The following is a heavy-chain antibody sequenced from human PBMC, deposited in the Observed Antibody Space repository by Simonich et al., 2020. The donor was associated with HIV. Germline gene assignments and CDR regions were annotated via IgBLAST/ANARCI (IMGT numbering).Heavy chain of an antibody. D-gene: IGHD5-12*01. CDR2: INHSGGT. Sequence: QVQLQQWGAGLVKPSETLSLTCTVSGGSISSFYWSWIRQPPGKGLGWIGEINHSGGTNYNPSLKSRVTISVDTSKNQFSLKLSSVTAADTAVYYCAGSVADIVAAGFGFWGQGTLVTVSS. CDR1: GGSISSFY. CDR3: AGSVADIVAAGFGF. V-gene: IGHV4-34*02. J-gene: IGHJ4*02.